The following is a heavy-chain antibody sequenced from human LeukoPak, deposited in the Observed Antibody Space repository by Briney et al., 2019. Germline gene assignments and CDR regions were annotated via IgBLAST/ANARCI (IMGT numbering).Heavy chain of an antibody. CDR2: ISGSGGGT. Sequence: GGSLRLSCAASGFTFSTYAMSWVRQAPGKGLEWVSAISGSGGGTFYADSVRGRFTISRDNSKNTLYLQMNSLRADDTAVYSCAKEGDNSGYFDLDSWGQGTLVTVSA. V-gene: IGHV3-23*01. CDR3: AKEGDNSGYFDLDS. CDR1: GFTFSTYA. D-gene: IGHD6-19*01. J-gene: IGHJ4*02.